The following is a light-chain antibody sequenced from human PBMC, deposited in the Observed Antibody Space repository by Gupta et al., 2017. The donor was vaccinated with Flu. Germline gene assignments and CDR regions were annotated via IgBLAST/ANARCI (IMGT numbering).Light chain of an antibody. Sequence: PSPVSASVRDRTTITLPASPGINSCLAWYQQKPGAAPKLLLYGAPTLYRGVPLGFRGSGSGTDFTLTTSRLQPEDFAHYSCQQDYSYPRTFGQGTKVEVK. CDR2: GAP. J-gene: IGKJ1*01. V-gene: IGKV1-12*01. CDR1: PGINSC. CDR3: QQDYSYPRT.